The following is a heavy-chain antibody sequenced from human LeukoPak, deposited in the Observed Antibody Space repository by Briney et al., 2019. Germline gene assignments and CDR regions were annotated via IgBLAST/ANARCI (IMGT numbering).Heavy chain of an antibody. Sequence: ASVKVSCKGSGYSFVSYGTSWVRQAPGQGLEWMGWISAYNGNTKCAQKVQGRVIMTTDPLTSTAYMELRSLRSDDTAVYYCARGVRTMIVVVTDDAFDIWGQGTMVTVSS. J-gene: IGHJ3*02. CDR1: GYSFVSYG. V-gene: IGHV1-18*01. CDR3: ARGVRTMIVVVTDDAFDI. CDR2: ISAYNGNT. D-gene: IGHD3-22*01.